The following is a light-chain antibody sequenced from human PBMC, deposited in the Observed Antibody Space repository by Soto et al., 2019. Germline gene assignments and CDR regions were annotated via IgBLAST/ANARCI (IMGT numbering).Light chain of an antibody. Sequence: QSALTQPASVYGSPGQSITISCTGTSSDVGAYNYVSWYQHYPGRAPKLMIYDVSNRPSGVSDRFSGSKSGSTASLTISGLQAEDESDYYCSSYTSSNTVLFGGGTQLTVL. CDR2: DVS. CDR1: SSDVGAYNY. V-gene: IGLV2-14*03. CDR3: SSYTSSNTVL. J-gene: IGLJ7*01.